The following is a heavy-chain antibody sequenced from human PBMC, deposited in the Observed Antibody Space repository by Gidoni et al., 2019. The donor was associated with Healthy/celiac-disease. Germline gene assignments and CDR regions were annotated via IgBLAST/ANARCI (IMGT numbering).Heavy chain of an antibody. CDR1: GGSFSGYY. Sequence: QVQLQQWGAGLLKPSETLSLTCAVYGGSFSGYYWRWIRQPPGKGLEWIGEINQSGSTHYNPSLKSRVTISVDTSKNQFSLKLSSVTAADTAVYYCARVWGFCSGGSCYYARFDYWGQGTLVTVSS. D-gene: IGHD2-15*01. V-gene: IGHV4-34*01. CDR3: ARVWGFCSGGSCYYARFDY. J-gene: IGHJ4*02. CDR2: INQSGST.